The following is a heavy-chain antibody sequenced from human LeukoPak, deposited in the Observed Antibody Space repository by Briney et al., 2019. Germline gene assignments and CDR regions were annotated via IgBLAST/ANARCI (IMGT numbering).Heavy chain of an antibody. J-gene: IGHJ4*02. D-gene: IGHD2-2*01. CDR3: ARGPVTSFDS. CDR1: GDSLSNNSVA. Sequence: SQTLPLTRAISGDSLSNNSVAWKWTTHSPSGALEWMGRTYYRSKWYKDYAVSEKRSININPSTYKNCISLQWNSVTPEGTAVYYCARGPVTSFDSWGEGNLVTASS. V-gene: IGHV6-1*03. CDR2: TYYRSKWYK.